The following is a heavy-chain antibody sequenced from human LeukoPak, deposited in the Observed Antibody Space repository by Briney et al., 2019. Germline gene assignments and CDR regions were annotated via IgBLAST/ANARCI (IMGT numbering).Heavy chain of an antibody. CDR1: GFTFSHYG. CDR3: VRGSGGDGYGYWGDY. D-gene: IGHD5-24*01. J-gene: IGHJ4*02. V-gene: IGHV3-33*01. CDR2: IWFDGRKI. Sequence: GGSLRLSCAASGFTFSHYGMHWVRQAPGRGLEWVAVIWFDGRKIHYPDSVKGRFTISRDNSKNTLYLQMDNLRADDTAVYYCVRGSGGDGYGYWGDYWGQGTLVTVST.